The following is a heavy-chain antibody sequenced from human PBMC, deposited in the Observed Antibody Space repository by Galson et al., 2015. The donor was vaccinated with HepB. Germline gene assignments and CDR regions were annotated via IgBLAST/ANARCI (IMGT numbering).Heavy chain of an antibody. V-gene: IGHV3-33*01. CDR3: ARESILTGIEGGSGAFDI. D-gene: IGHD3-9*01. J-gene: IGHJ3*02. Sequence: SLRLSCAASGFTFSSYGMHWVRQAPGKGLEWAAVIWYDGSNKYYADSVKGRFTISRDNSKNTLYLQMNSLRAEDTAVYYCARESILTGIEGGSGAFDIWGQGTMVTVSS. CDR1: GFTFSSYG. CDR2: IWYDGSNK.